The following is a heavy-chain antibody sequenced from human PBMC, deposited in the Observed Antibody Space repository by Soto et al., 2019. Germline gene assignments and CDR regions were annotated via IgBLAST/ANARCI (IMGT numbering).Heavy chain of an antibody. D-gene: IGHD3-22*01. CDR1: GGSISSYY. CDR2: IYTSGST. J-gene: IGHJ5*02. Sequence: SETLSLTCTVSGGSISSYYWSWIRQPAGKGLEWIGRIYTSGSTNYNPSLKSRVTMSVDTSKNQFSLKLSSVTAADTAVYYCAREGDYYDSSPRGFDPWGQGTLVPVSS. V-gene: IGHV4-4*07. CDR3: AREGDYYDSSPRGFDP.